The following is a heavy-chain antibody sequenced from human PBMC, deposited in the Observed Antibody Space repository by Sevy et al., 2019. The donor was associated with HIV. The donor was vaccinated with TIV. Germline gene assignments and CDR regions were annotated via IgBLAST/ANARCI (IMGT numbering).Heavy chain of an antibody. Sequence: SETLSLTCTVSGGSISSYYWSWIRQPPGKGLEWIGYIYYSGSTNYNPSLKSRVTISVDTSKNQFSLKLSSVTAADTAVYYCARHPFYYYYYMDVWGKGTTVTVSS. J-gene: IGHJ6*03. CDR3: ARHPFYYYYYMDV. CDR2: IYYSGST. V-gene: IGHV4-59*08. CDR1: GGSISSYY.